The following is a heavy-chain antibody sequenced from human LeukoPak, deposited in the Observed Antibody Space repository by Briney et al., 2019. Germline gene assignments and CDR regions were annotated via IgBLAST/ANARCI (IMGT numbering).Heavy chain of an antibody. Sequence: GGSLRLSCAASGFTFDDYAMPWVRQAPGKGLEWVSGISWNSGSIGYADSVKGRFTISRDNAKNSLYLQMNSLRAEDTALYYCAKDMWEGSGYPTFDYWGQGTLVTVSS. CDR3: AKDMWEGSGYPTFDY. CDR1: GFTFDDYA. J-gene: IGHJ4*02. CDR2: ISWNSGSI. D-gene: IGHD5-12*01. V-gene: IGHV3-9*01.